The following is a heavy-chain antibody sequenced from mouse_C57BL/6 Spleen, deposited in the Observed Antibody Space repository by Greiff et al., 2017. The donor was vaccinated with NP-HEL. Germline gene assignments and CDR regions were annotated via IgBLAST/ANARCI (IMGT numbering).Heavy chain of an antibody. CDR2: IYPRSGNT. V-gene: IGHV1-81*01. J-gene: IGHJ3*01. CDR1: GYTFTSYG. D-gene: IGHD2-3*01. Sequence: QVQLQQSGAELARPGASVKLSCKASGYTFTSYGISWVKQRTGQGLEWIGEIYPRSGNTYYNEKFKGKATLTADKSSSTAYMELRSLTSGDSAVYFCARLGGYYEGAYWGQGTLVTVSA. CDR3: ARLGGYYEGAY.